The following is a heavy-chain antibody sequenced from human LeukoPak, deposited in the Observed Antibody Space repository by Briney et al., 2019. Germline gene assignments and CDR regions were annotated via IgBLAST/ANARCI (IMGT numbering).Heavy chain of an antibody. Sequence: GASVKGSCKASGYTFTSYDINWARQATGQGLEWMGWMNPNSGNTGYAQKFQGRVTMTRNTSISTAYMELSSLRSEDTAVYYCARDFDWLLSTDYWGQGTLVTVSS. CDR3: ARDFDWLLSTDY. CDR1: GYTFTSYD. D-gene: IGHD3-9*01. J-gene: IGHJ4*02. CDR2: MNPNSGNT. V-gene: IGHV1-8*01.